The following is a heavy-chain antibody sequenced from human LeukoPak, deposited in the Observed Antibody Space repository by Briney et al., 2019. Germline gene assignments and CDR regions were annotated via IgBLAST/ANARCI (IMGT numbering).Heavy chain of an antibody. CDR1: GFTFSNYW. V-gene: IGHV3-7*01. J-gene: IGHJ4*02. CDR3: ARMSSSVYFL. Sequence: PGGSLRLSCAASGFTFSNYWMSWVRQAPGRGPEWVANMKQDGSEEFFVDSTRGRFTISRDNAKRSLYLQMDSLRAEDTAVYYCARMSSSVYFLWGQGALVTVAS. D-gene: IGHD3-22*01. CDR2: MKQDGSEE.